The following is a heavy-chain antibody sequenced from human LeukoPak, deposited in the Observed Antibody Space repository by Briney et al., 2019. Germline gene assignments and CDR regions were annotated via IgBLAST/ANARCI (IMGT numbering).Heavy chain of an antibody. D-gene: IGHD6-13*01. CDR2: ISGSGGST. J-gene: IGHJ4*02. Sequence: QPGGSLRLSCVASGFTFSSYAMSWVRQAPGKGLEWVSGISGSGGSTYYADSVKGRCTISRDNSKNTLYLQMNGLRAEDTAVYYCAKDESVIPAAVLDYWGQGALVTVSS. V-gene: IGHV3-23*01. CDR1: GFTFSSYA. CDR3: AKDESVIPAAVLDY.